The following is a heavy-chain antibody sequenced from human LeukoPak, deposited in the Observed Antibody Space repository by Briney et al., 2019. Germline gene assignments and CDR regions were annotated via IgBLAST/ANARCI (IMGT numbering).Heavy chain of an antibody. CDR3: ARDAAMASYNWFDP. CDR1: GFTFSSYG. CDR2: IWYDGSNK. D-gene: IGHD5-18*01. J-gene: IGHJ5*02. V-gene: IGHV3-33*01. Sequence: GGSLRLSCAASGFTFSSYGMHWVRQAPGKGLEGVAVIWYDGSNKYYADSVKGRFTISRDNSKNTLYLQMNSLRAEDTAVYYCARDAAMASYNWFDPWGQGTLVTVSS.